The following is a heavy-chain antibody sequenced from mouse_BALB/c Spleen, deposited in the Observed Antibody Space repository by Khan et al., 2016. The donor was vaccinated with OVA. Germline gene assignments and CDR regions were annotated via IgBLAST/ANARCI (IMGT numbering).Heavy chain of an antibody. J-gene: IGHJ1*01. CDR3: TRDGNYARWYFDV. Sequence: EVELVESGGGLVKPGGSLKLSCAASGFTFSSYTMSWVRQTPEKRLEWVATISSGSTYTNYPDSVKGRFTSSRDNAKNTLYLQMSSLKSEDTALYYCTRDGNYARWYFDVWGAGTTVTVSS. CDR2: ISSGSTYT. V-gene: IGHV5-6-4*01. D-gene: IGHD2-1*01. CDR1: GFTFSSYT.